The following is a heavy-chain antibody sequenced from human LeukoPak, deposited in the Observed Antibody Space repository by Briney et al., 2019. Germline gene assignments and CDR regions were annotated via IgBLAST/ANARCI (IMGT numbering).Heavy chain of an antibody. J-gene: IGHJ1*01. CDR2: ISYDGSNK. Sequence: GGSLRLSCAASGFTFSSYAMHWVRQAPGKGLGWVAVISYDGSNKYYADSAKGRFTISRDNSKNTLYLQMNSLRAEDTAVYYCARDIGSGSYYGYFQHWGQGTLVTVSS. V-gene: IGHV3-30*04. CDR3: ARDIGSGSYYGYFQH. CDR1: GFTFSSYA. D-gene: IGHD1-26*01.